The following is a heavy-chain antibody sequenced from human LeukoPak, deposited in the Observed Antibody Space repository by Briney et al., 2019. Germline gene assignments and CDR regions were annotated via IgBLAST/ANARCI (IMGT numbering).Heavy chain of an antibody. CDR2: IYCSGST. D-gene: IGHD5-18*01. CDR1: GGSISSSSYY. CDR3: ARAWRGGYSYGYYFDY. V-gene: IGHV4-39*07. J-gene: IGHJ4*02. Sequence: PSETLSLTCTGSGGSISSSSYYWGWIRQPPGKGLEWIGSIYCSGSTYYNPSLKSRVTISVDTSKNQFSLKLSSVTAADTAVYYCARAWRGGYSYGYYFDYWGQGTLVTVSS.